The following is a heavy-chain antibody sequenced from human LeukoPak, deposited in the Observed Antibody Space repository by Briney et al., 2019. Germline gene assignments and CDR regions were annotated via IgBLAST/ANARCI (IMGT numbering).Heavy chain of an antibody. CDR1: GGSFSGYY. Sequence: SETLSLTCAVYGGSFSGYYWSWVRQPPGKGLEWIGEINHSGSTNYTQSHKTRVAISVDTSKNQSSLTLSSATAADTAVDYGARKLPLKYYMDFWGQGTTVTVSS. V-gene: IGHV4-34*01. J-gene: IGHJ6*02. D-gene: IGHD3-10*01. CDR3: ARKLPLKYYMDF. CDR2: INHSGST.